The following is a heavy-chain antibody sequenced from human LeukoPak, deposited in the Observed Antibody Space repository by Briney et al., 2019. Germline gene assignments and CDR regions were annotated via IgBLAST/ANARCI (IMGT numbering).Heavy chain of an antibody. CDR1: GFTFSSYS. CDR3: AKDAGDYIFPDY. D-gene: IGHD4-17*01. Sequence: GGSLRLSCAASGFTFSSYSMNWVRQAPVKGLEWVSSISSSSSYIYYADSVKGRFTISRDNAKNSLYLQMNSLRAEDTAVYYCAKDAGDYIFPDYWGQGTLVTVSS. CDR2: ISSSSSYI. V-gene: IGHV3-21*01. J-gene: IGHJ4*02.